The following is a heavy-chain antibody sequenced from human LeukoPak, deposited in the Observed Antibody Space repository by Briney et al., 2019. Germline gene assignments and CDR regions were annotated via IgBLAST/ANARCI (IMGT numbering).Heavy chain of an antibody. CDR3: ARTKRYYGSGSYYTAYLDY. Sequence: GGSLRLSCAASGFTFSSYGMHWVRPAPGKGLEWVAVIWYDGSNKYYADSVKGRFTISRDNSKNTLYLQMNSLRAEDTAVYYCARTKRYYGSGSYYTAYLDYWGQGTLVTVSS. CDR2: IWYDGSNK. CDR1: GFTFSSYG. J-gene: IGHJ4*02. D-gene: IGHD3-10*01. V-gene: IGHV3-33*01.